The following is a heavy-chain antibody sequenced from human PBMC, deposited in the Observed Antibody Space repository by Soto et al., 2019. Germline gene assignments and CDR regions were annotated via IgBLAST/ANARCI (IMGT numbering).Heavy chain of an antibody. CDR1: GFTFSNAW. CDR2: IKSKTDGGTT. CDR3: TTDTPPYCSSTSCYDYYYGMDV. Sequence: GGSLRLSCAASGFTFSNAWMNWVRQAPGKGLEWVGRIKSKTDGGTTDYAAPVKGRFTISRDDSKNTLYLQMNSLKTEDTAVYYCTTDTPPYCSSTSCYDYYYGMDVWGQGTTVTVSS. V-gene: IGHV3-15*07. D-gene: IGHD2-2*01. J-gene: IGHJ6*02.